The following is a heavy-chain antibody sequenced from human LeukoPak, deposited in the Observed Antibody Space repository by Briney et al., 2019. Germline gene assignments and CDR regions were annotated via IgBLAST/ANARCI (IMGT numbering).Heavy chain of an antibody. Sequence: PGGSLRLSCAASGFTFSSYAMHWVRQAPGKGLEYVSAISSNGGSTYYANSVKGRFTISRDNSKNTLYLQMGSLRAEDMAVYYCARLYGDTPQTDAFDIWGQGTMVTVSS. CDR3: ARLYGDTPQTDAFDI. D-gene: IGHD4-17*01. CDR2: ISSNGGST. V-gene: IGHV3-64*01. J-gene: IGHJ3*02. CDR1: GFTFSSYA.